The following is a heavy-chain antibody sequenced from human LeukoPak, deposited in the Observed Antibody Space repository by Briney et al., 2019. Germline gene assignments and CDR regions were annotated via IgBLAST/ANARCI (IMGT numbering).Heavy chain of an antibody. CDR1: GGSISSGGYY. V-gene: IGHV4-31*03. CDR3: ARDSRDWNYFDY. Sequence: NPSETLSLTCTVSGGSISSGGYYWSWICQHPGKGLEWIGYIYYSGSTYYNPSLKSRVTISVDTSKNQFSLKLSSVTAADTAVYYCARDSRDWNYFDYWGQGTLVTVSS. J-gene: IGHJ4*02. D-gene: IGHD3/OR15-3a*01. CDR2: IYYSGST.